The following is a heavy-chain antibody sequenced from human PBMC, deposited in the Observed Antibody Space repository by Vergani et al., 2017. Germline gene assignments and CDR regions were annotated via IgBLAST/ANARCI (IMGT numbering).Heavy chain of an antibody. Sequence: QVQLQESGPGLVKPSQTLSLTCTVSGGSISSYYWSWIRQPPGKGLEWIGYIYYSGSTNYNPSLKRLVTISVDTSKNQFSLRRSSVTAADAAVYYCARGLYDFWSGPSLGYYYYGMDVWGQGTTVTVSS. V-gene: IGHV4-59*01. CDR2: IYYSGST. J-gene: IGHJ6*02. D-gene: IGHD3-3*01. CDR1: GGSISSYY. CDR3: ARGLYDFWSGPSLGYYYYGMDV.